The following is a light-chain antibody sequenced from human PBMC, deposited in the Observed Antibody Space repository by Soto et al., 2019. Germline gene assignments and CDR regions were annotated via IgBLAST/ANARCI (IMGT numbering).Light chain of an antibody. CDR2: GSS. Sequence: EIVMTQSPATLSASPGDRVTLSCRASQSVSDHVAWYQQKPGQAPRLLIYGSSTWARFSGSGSGTEFTLTIHSLQSEDFAVYYCQQYNNWPITFGQGTRLEIK. CDR1: QSVSDH. V-gene: IGKV3-15*01. J-gene: IGKJ5*01. CDR3: QQYNNWPIT.